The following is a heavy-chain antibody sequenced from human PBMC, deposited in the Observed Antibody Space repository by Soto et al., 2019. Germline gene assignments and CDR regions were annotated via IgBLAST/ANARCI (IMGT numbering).Heavy chain of an antibody. D-gene: IGHD6-13*01. V-gene: IGHV1-69*13. J-gene: IGHJ6*02. Sequence: SVKVSCKASGATFSSYAISWVRHPPGPGLEWMGGIIPIFGTANYAQKFFGRVTITADESTRTAYMELCSLRSEDTAAYYCASGAAGTSPYYYYGMDVLDQGTTGTFSS. CDR1: GATFSSYA. CDR2: IIPIFGTA. CDR3: ASGAAGTSPYYYYGMDV.